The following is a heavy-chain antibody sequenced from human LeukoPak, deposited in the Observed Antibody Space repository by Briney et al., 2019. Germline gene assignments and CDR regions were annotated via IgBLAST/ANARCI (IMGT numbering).Heavy chain of an antibody. CDR3: AREYEIY. D-gene: IGHD3-3*01. V-gene: IGHV3-21*01. CDR2: ISRSSSYI. CDR1: GFTFSSYS. J-gene: IGHJ4*02. Sequence: GGSLRLSCAASGFTFSSYSMNWVRQAPGKGLEWVSSISRSSSYIYYGDSVKGRFTISRDNAKDSLYLQMNSLRAEDTAVYYCAREYEIYWGQGTLVTVSS.